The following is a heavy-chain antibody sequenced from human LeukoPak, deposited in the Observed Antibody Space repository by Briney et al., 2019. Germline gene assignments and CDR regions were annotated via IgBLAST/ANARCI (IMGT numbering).Heavy chain of an antibody. V-gene: IGHV3-11*04. Sequence: PGGSLRLSCAASGFTFSEHYMSWIRQAPGKGLEWVSYISNSGRTIYYADSVKGRFTISRGNAENSLYLQMNSLRAEDTAVYYCARVIATRPHYHYYTDVWGKGTTVTVSS. J-gene: IGHJ6*03. CDR3: ARVIATRPHYHYYTDV. CDR1: GFTFSEHY. CDR2: ISNSGRTI. D-gene: IGHD6-6*01.